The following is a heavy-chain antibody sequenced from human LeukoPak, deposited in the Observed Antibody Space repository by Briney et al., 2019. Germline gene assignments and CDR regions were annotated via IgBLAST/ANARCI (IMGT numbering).Heavy chain of an antibody. CDR2: INSPGSST. V-gene: IGHV3-74*01. D-gene: IGHD1-26*01. CDR3: LRSMNGSYGLFDY. J-gene: IGHJ4*02. CDR1: GFTFSSYS. Sequence: GGSLRLSCAASGFTFSSYSMNWVRQAPGKGLVWISRINSPGSSTSYADSVKGRFTISRDNARNTVYLQMNSLRAEDTAVYYCLRSMNGSYGLFDYWGQGTLVTVSS.